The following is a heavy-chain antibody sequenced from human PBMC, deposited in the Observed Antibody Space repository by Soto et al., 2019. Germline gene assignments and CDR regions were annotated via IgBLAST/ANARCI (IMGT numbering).Heavy chain of an antibody. D-gene: IGHD1-1*01. Sequence: QVQVVQSGAEVKKPGASVKVSCKSSGYNIPTYVVHWVRQAPGQRLEWMGWIKAATGNTKYSRTFQGRVTFSWDTSASTAYMDLSDLSYEDTAVYYCAGEAVIRGTAFDPWGQGTLVTVSS. CDR2: IKAATGNT. J-gene: IGHJ5*02. CDR3: AGEAVIRGTAFDP. V-gene: IGHV1-3*01. CDR1: GYNIPTYV.